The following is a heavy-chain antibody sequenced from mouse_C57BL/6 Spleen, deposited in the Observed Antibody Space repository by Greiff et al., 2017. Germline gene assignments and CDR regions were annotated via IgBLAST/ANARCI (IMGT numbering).Heavy chain of an antibody. CDR1: GYTFTSYW. D-gene: IGHD2-1*01. CDR2: IDPSDSYT. CDR3: ARMNGNYEGFAY. V-gene: IGHV1-69*01. Sequence: QVQLQQPGAELVMPGASVKLSCKASGYTFTSYWMHWVKQRPGQGLEWIGEIDPSDSYTNYNQKFKGKSTLTVDKSSSTAYMQLSSLTSEDSAVYYGARMNGNYEGFAYWGQGILVTAS. J-gene: IGHJ3*01.